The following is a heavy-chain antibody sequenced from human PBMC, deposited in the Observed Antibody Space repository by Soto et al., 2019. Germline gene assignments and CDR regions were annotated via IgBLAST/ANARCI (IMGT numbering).Heavy chain of an antibody. CDR2: IYHSGST. CDR3: ARGGLFSWFGELLVIGGDDAFDI. Sequence: SETLSLTCAVSSGSISSSNWWSWVRQPPGKGLEWIGEIYHSGSTNYNPSLKSRVTISVDKSKNQFSLKLSSVTAADTAVYYCARGGLFSWFGELLVIGGDDAFDIWGQGTMVTVSS. J-gene: IGHJ3*02. V-gene: IGHV4-4*02. D-gene: IGHD3-10*01. CDR1: SGSISSSNW.